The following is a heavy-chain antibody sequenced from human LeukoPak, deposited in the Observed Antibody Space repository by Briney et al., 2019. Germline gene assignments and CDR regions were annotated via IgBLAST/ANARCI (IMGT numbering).Heavy chain of an antibody. Sequence: GGSLRLSCAASGFTFSSYGMSWVRQAPGKGLEWVSAIGGRDGSTYYADSVKGRFTISRDNSKNTLYVQMNSLRAEDTAVYYCARGHYYGSGSLDYWGQGTLVTVSS. V-gene: IGHV3-23*01. CDR1: GFTFSSYG. J-gene: IGHJ4*02. CDR3: ARGHYYGSGSLDY. D-gene: IGHD3-10*01. CDR2: IGGRDGST.